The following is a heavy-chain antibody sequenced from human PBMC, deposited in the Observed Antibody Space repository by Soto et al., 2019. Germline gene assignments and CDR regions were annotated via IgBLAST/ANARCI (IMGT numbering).Heavy chain of an antibody. CDR2: IYYSGST. D-gene: IGHD3-10*01. CDR3: ARHERYYGSGSFWFDP. V-gene: IGHV4-39*01. J-gene: IGHJ5*02. Sequence: SETLSLTCTVSGGSISSSSYYWGWIRQPPGKGLEWIGSIYYSGSTYYNPSLKSRVTISVGTSKNQFSLKLSSVTAADTAVYYCARHERYYGSGSFWFDPWGQGTLVTVSS. CDR1: GGSISSSSYY.